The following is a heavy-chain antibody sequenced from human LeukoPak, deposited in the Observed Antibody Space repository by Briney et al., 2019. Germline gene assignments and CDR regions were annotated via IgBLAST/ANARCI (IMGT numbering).Heavy chain of an antibody. CDR1: GFTFSSYE. V-gene: IGHV3-48*03. J-gene: IGHJ6*02. D-gene: IGHD3-10*01. CDR3: ARVADSGSYWYYYYYGMDV. Sequence: SGGSLRLSCAASGFTFSSYEMNWVRQAPGKGLEWVSYISSSGSTIYYADSVKGRFTISRDNAKNSLYLQMNSLRAEDTAVYYCARVADSGSYWYYYYYGMDVWGQGTTVTVSS. CDR2: ISSSGSTI.